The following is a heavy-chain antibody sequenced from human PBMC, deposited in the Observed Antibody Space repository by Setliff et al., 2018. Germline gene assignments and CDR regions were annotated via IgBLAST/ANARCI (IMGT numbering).Heavy chain of an antibody. V-gene: IGHV1-8*01. D-gene: IGHD2-8*01. CDR1: GYTFTSYD. Sequence: ASVKVSCKASGYTFTSYDINWVRQVTGQGLEWMGRINPDSGDTDYARNFQGRVTMTRDTSMSTAYLELSSLRSDDTAVYYCARGLGYCTNGVCYTGWYYYYGMDVWGQGATGTVSS. CDR3: ARGLGYCTNGVCYTGWYYYYGMDV. CDR2: INPDSGDT. J-gene: IGHJ6*02.